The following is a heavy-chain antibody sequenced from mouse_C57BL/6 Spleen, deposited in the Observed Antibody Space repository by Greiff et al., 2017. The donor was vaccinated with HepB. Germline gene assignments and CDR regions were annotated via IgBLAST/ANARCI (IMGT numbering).Heavy chain of an antibody. D-gene: IGHD2-5*01. V-gene: IGHV1-80*01. CDR1: GYAFSSYW. Sequence: VQLQQSGAELVKPGASVKISCKASGYAFSSYWMNWVKQRPGKGLEWIGQIYPGDGDTNYNGKFKGKATRTSDKSSSTAYMQLISLTSEDSAVYFGARREGYYSNRGAMDYWGQGTSVTVSS. J-gene: IGHJ4*01. CDR3: ARREGYYSNRGAMDY. CDR2: IYPGDGDT.